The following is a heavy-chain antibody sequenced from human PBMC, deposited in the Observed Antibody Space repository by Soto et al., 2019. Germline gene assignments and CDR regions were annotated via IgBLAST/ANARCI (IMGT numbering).Heavy chain of an antibody. CDR2: IYYSGST. CDR1: GGSISSYY. J-gene: IGHJ6*03. D-gene: IGHD6-6*01. V-gene: IGHV4-59*01. Sequence: SETLSLTCTVSGGSISSYYWSWIRQPPGKGLEWIGYIYYSGSTNYNPSLKSRVTISVDTSKNQFSLKLSSVTAADTAVYYCARVESSSSPFEYYYYMDVWGKGTTVTVSS. CDR3: ARVESSSSPFEYYYYMDV.